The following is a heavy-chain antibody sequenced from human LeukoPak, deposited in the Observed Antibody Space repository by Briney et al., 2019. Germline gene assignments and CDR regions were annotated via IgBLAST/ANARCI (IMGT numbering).Heavy chain of an antibody. CDR3: AREKGDGYNYWFDP. CDR1: GFTFSSYA. Sequence: GGSLRLSCAASGFTFSSYAMHWVRQAPGKGLEWVAVISYDGSNKYYADSVKGRFTISRDNSKNTLYLQMNSLRAEDTAVYYCAREKGDGYNYWFDPWGQGTLVTVSS. J-gene: IGHJ5*02. CDR2: ISYDGSNK. D-gene: IGHD5-24*01. V-gene: IGHV3-30*07.